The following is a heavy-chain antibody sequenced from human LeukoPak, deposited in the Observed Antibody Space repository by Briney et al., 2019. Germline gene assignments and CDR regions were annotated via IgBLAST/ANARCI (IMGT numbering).Heavy chain of an antibody. CDR1: GFTFSTYA. J-gene: IGHJ3*02. CDR2: IWYDGSYK. V-gene: IGHV3-33*08. D-gene: IGHD4-23*01. Sequence: GGSLRLSCAASGFTFSTYAMHWVRQAPGKGLEWMAIIWYDGSYKYYADSVKGRFTISRDNSKNTLYLQVNSLTAEDTAVYYCARGNSDAFDIWGHGTMVTVSS. CDR3: ARGNSDAFDI.